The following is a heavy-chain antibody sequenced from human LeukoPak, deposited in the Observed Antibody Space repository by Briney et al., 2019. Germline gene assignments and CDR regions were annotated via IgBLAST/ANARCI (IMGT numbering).Heavy chain of an antibody. V-gene: IGHV1-69*05. D-gene: IGHD7-27*01. Sequence: SVKVSCKASGGTFSSYAISWVRQAPGQGLEWMGGIIPIFGTANYAQNFQGRVTMTSDSSISTAYMELSSLRSEDTAIYYCVRTPPNWGFDYWGQGTLVTVSS. J-gene: IGHJ4*02. CDR2: IIPIFGTA. CDR3: VRTPPNWGFDY. CDR1: GGTFSSYA.